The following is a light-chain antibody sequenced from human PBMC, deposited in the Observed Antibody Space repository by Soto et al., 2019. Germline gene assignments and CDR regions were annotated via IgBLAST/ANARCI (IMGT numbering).Light chain of an antibody. Sequence: QSALTQPPSASGSPGQSVTISCTGTSSDVGGYNYVSWYQQHPGKVPKLMIYEVNKRPSGVPDRFSGSKSGNTASLTVTGLQADDEAVYYSTSYAVPNNVFGTGTNLTVL. CDR2: EVN. J-gene: IGLJ1*01. V-gene: IGLV2-8*01. CDR3: TSYAVPNNV. CDR1: SSDVGGYNY.